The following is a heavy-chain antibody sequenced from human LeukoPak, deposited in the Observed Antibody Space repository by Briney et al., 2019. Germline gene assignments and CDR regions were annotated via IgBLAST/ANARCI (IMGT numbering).Heavy chain of an antibody. V-gene: IGHV3-74*01. CDR2: INSDGSST. CDR3: AREDSSGWRNWSDP. CDR1: GFTFSSYW. D-gene: IGHD6-25*01. J-gene: IGHJ5*02. Sequence: GGSLRLSCAASGFTFSSYWMHWVRQAPGKGLVWVSRINSDGSSTSYADSVKGRFTISRDNAKNTLYLQMNSLRADDTAVYYCAREDSSGWRNWSDPWGQGTLVTVSS.